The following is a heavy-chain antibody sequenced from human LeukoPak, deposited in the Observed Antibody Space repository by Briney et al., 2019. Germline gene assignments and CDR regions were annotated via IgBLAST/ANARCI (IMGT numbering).Heavy chain of an antibody. CDR3: AKDLRNIRTLVDLQMI. CDR2: ISGSGDRT. CDR1: GITFSNYG. V-gene: IGHV3-23*01. J-gene: IGHJ3*02. D-gene: IGHD2-8*02. Sequence: GGSLRLSCAASGITFSNYGMSWVRQAPGKGLEWVSIISGSGDRTLHADSVKGRFTVSRDNSKNTVYLQMNSLRAEDTAVYYCAKDLRNIRTLVDLQMIWGQGTLVIVSS.